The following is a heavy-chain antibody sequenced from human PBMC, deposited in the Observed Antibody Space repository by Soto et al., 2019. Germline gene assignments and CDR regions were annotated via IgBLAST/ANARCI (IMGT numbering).Heavy chain of an antibody. CDR3: AREGSYGSGSYWPPYYYYGMDV. D-gene: IGHD3-10*01. CDR1: GGSFSGYY. CDR2: INHSGST. V-gene: IGHV4-34*01. Sequence: SETLSLTCAVYGGSFSGYYWSWIRQPPGKGLEWIGEINHSGSTNYNPSLKSRVTISVDTSKNQFSLKLSSVTAADTAVYYCAREGSYGSGSYWPPYYYYGMDVWGQGTTVTVSS. J-gene: IGHJ6*02.